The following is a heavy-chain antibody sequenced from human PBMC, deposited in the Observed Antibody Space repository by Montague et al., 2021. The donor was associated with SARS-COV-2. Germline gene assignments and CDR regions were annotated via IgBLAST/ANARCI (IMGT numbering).Heavy chain of an antibody. CDR2: IDWDDDK. CDR1: GFSLSTSGMS. D-gene: IGHD6-13*01. CDR3: AREIAAAGPALDY. V-gene: IGHV2-70*11. Sequence: PALVKPTQTLTLTCTFSGFSLSTSGMSVSWIRQPPGKALEWLARIDWDDDKYYSTSLKTRLTISKDTSKNQVVLTMTNMDPVDTATYYCAREIAAAGPALDYWGQGTLVTVSS. J-gene: IGHJ4*02.